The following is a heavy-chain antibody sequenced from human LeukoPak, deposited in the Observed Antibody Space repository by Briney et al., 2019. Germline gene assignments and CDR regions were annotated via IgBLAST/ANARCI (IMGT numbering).Heavy chain of an antibody. D-gene: IGHD3-9*01. CDR1: GFTFSSYA. V-gene: IGHV3-30-3*01. J-gene: IGHJ4*02. CDR3: ARGQEVQAYDILTGYFDY. CDR2: ISYDGSNK. Sequence: GGSLRLSCAASGFTFSSYAMHWVRQAPGKGLEWVAVISYDGSNKYYADSVKGRFTISRDNSKNTLYLQMNSLRAEDTAVYYCARGQEVQAYDILTGYFDYWGQGTLVTVSS.